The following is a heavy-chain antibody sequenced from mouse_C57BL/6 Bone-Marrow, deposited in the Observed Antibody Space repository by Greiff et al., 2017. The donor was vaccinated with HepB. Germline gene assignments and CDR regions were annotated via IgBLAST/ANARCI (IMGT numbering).Heavy chain of an antibody. J-gene: IGHJ1*03. Sequence: VQLQQSGAELARPGASVKLSCKASGYTFTSYGISWVKQRTGQGLEWIGEIYPRSGNTYYNEKFKGKATLTADKSSSTAYMELRSLTSEDSAVYFCARGIYYVNYRWYFDVWGTGTTLTVSS. CDR2: IYPRSGNT. CDR1: GYTFTSYG. CDR3: ARGIYYVNYRWYFDV. D-gene: IGHD2-1*01. V-gene: IGHV1-81*01.